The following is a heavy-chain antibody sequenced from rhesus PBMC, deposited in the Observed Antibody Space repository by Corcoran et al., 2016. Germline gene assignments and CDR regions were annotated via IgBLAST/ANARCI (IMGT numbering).Heavy chain of an antibody. V-gene: IGHV4-99*01. J-gene: IGHJ5-1*01. D-gene: IGHD2-39*01. CDR3: ARTPGNRFDV. CDR1: GYSISSGYY. Sequence: QVQLQESGPGLVKPSETLSLTCAVSGYSISSGYYWGWIRQPPGKGLEYIGYISCSRGSTYYNPSLTSRVTISQDTSKHQFSLRLSSVTAAATAVYYCARTPGNRFDVWGPGVLVTVSS. CDR2: ISCSRGST.